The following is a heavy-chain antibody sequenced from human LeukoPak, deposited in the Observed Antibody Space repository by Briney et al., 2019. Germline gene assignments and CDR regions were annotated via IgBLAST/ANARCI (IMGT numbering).Heavy chain of an antibody. Sequence: GGSLRLSCATSGFTFSGFDIHWARQASGKGLEWVGRIGTKTYNYATAYDASEKGRFTISRDDSEKTAYLLMNSLKTEDTAVYYCTTYRNGHQWGQGTLVTVSS. J-gene: IGHJ4*02. CDR1: GFTFSGFD. V-gene: IGHV3-73*01. CDR3: TTYRNGHQ. D-gene: IGHD1-1*01. CDR2: IGTKTYNYAT.